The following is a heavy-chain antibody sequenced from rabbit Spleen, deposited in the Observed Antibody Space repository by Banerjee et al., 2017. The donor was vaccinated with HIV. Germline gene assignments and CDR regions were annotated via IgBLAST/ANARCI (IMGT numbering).Heavy chain of an antibody. D-gene: IGHD4-1*01. CDR1: GFSFSSNDG. CDR2: IYAVTGKA. J-gene: IGHJ4*01. V-gene: IGHV1S45*01. CDR3: AREVTEVICWNFGW. Sequence: QEQLVEYGGGLVKPEGSLKLTCTASGFSFSSNDGIFWVRQAPGKGLEWIACIYAVTGKADDSNSAEGRCSSTKSSSTTMTLQITSLPAVATATYFCAREVTEVICWNFGWWGPGTLVTVS.